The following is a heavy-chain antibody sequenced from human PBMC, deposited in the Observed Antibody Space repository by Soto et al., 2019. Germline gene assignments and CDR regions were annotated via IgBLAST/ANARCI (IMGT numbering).Heavy chain of an antibody. D-gene: IGHD6-13*01. CDR3: ARDPAADGYYGMDV. J-gene: IGHJ6*02. V-gene: IGHV3-21*01. Sequence: EVQLVESGGGLVKPGGSLRLSCVASEFSFSTYNMNWVRQAPGKGLEWVSFISSTSSHIHYADSVKGRFTISRDNAKNFLYLQMNSMRAEDTAVYYCARDPAADGYYGMDVGGQGTTVTVSS. CDR2: ISSTSSHI. CDR1: EFSFSTYN.